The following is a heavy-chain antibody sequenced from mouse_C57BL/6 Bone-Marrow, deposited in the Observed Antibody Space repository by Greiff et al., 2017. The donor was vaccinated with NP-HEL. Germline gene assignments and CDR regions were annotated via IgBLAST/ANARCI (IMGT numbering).Heavy chain of an antibody. CDR1: GFTFSSYA. D-gene: IGHD2-5*01. V-gene: IGHV5-4*03. CDR3: ASLYSNPFYYYAMDY. Sequence: EVKVVESGGGLVKPGGSLKLSCAASGFTFSSYAMSWVRQTPEKRLEWVATISDGGSYTYYPDNVKGRFTISRDNAKNTLYLQMSHLKSEDTAMYYCASLYSNPFYYYAMDYWGQGTSVTVSS. J-gene: IGHJ4*01. CDR2: ISDGGSYT.